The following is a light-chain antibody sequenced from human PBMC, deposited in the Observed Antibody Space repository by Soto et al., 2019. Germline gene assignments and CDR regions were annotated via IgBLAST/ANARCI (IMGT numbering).Light chain of an antibody. CDR3: QQSYTTLTWT. CDR2: VAS. Sequence: DIQMTQSPSSLSASVGDGVTINCRASQGIKNDLAWYQQKPGKAPKRLIYVASSLQSGVPSRFSGSGSGTDFTLTISSLQPEDFATYYCQQSYTTLTWTFGQGTKVDIK. CDR1: QGIKND. V-gene: IGKV1-39*01. J-gene: IGKJ1*01.